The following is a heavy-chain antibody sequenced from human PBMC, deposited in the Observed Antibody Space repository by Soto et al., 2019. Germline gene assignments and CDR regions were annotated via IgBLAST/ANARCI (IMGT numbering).Heavy chain of an antibody. J-gene: IGHJ4*02. D-gene: IGHD2-2*01. CDR2: IIPIFGTA. CDR1: GGTFSSYA. V-gene: IGHV1-69*01. Sequence: QVQLVQSGAEVKKPGSSVKVSCKASGGTFSSYAISWVRQAPGQGLEWMGGIIPIFGTANYAQKSQGRVTITADESTRTAYMGLSSLRSEDRAVYYCARVYCSSTSCYLDYWGQGTLVTVSS. CDR3: ARVYCSSTSCYLDY.